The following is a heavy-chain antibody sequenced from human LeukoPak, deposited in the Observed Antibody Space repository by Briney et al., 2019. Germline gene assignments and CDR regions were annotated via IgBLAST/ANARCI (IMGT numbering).Heavy chain of an antibody. V-gene: IGHV1-46*01. CDR2: INPSGGST. J-gene: IGHJ4*02. Sequence: ASVKVSCKASGYTFTSYYMHWVRQAPGQGLEWMGIINPSGGSTSYAQKFQGRVTMTRDTSISTAYMELSRLRSDDTAVYYCARAQTQWLVDYWGQGTLVTVSS. CDR3: ARAQTQWLVDY. D-gene: IGHD6-19*01. CDR1: GYTFTSYY.